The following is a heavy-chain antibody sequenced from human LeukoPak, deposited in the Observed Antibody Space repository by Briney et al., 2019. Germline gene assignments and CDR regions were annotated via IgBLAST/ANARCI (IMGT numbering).Heavy chain of an antibody. Sequence: GGSLRLSCAASGFTFSSYEMNWVRQAPGKGLEWVSYISSSGSTIYYADSVKGRFTISRDNAKNSLYLQMNSLRAEDTAVCYCARMVVPAAMESRRTYFDYWGQGTLVTVSS. CDR1: GFTFSSYE. J-gene: IGHJ4*02. CDR2: ISSSGSTI. D-gene: IGHD2-2*01. V-gene: IGHV3-48*03. CDR3: ARMVVPAAMESRRTYFDY.